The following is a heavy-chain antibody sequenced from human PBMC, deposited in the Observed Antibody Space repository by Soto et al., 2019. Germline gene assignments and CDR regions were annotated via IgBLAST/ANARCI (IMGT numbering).Heavy chain of an antibody. D-gene: IGHD2-21*01. J-gene: IGHJ3*02. V-gene: IGHV3-23*01. CDR2: ISGSGGST. CDR3: AKLSLPLAYCGGDCSNDAFDI. Sequence: GGSLRLSCAASGFTFSSYAMSWVRQAPGKGLEWVSAISGSGGSTYYADSVKGRFTISRDNSKNTLYLQMNSLRAEDTAVYYCAKLSLPLAYCGGDCSNDAFDIWGQGTMVTVSS. CDR1: GFTFSSYA.